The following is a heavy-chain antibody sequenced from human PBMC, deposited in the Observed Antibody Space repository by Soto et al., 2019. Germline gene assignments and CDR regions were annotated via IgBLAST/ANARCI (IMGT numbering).Heavy chain of an antibody. D-gene: IGHD1-26*01. CDR2: IVVGSGNT. CDR1: GFTFTSSA. V-gene: IGHV1-58*01. J-gene: IGHJ6*02. Sequence: QMQLVQSGPEVKKPGNSVKVSCKASGFTFTSSAVQWVRHSRGQRLEWIGWIVVGSGNTNYAQKLQERVTITRDMSRSTAYMEMSSLRSEDTAVYYCAAEGATTFPDYYGMDVWGQGTTVTVS. CDR3: AAEGATTFPDYYGMDV.